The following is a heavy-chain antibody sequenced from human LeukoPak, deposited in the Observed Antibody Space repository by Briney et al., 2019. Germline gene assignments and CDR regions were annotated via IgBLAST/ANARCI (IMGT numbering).Heavy chain of an antibody. CDR2: IIPIFGIA. Sequence: ASVKVSCKASGGTFSSYAISWVRQAPGQGLEWMGRIIPIFGIANYAQKFQGRVTITADKSTSTAYMELSSLRSEDTAVYYCASGSGYSYVEDWGQGTLVTVSS. D-gene: IGHD5-18*01. CDR1: GGTFSSYA. V-gene: IGHV1-69*04. J-gene: IGHJ4*02. CDR3: ASGSGYSYVED.